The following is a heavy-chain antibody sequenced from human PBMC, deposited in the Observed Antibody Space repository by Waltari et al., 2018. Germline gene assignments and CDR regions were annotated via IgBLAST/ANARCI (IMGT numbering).Heavy chain of an antibody. D-gene: IGHD3-10*01. CDR2: IFFGGGDS. V-gene: IGHV3-30*19. J-gene: IGHJ4*02. Sequence: QVRLVESGGGVVQPGMSLGLSCAASGFSTGTIGMHWVRQAPGKGLEWVALIFFGGGDSFYADSVRGRFTISRDNSKNTLYLDINSLRLDDTAIYYCAKDAFGNTYLDHWGQGTLVTVSS. CDR3: AKDAFGNTYLDH. CDR1: GFSTGTIG.